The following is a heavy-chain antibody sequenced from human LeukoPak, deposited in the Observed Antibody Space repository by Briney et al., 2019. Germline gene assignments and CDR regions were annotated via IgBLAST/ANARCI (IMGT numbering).Heavy chain of an antibody. D-gene: IGHD5-12*01. CDR3: ARALSRGYSGYDYGLGY. J-gene: IGHJ4*02. CDR2: ISASNGNT. V-gene: IGHV1-18*04. CDR1: GYTFNNYG. Sequence: GASVKVSCTASGYTFNNYGISWVRQAPGQGLEWMGWISASNGNTNYAQKLQGRVTMTTETSTSTAYMELRSLRSDDTAVYYCARALSRGYSGYDYGLGYWGQGTLVTVSS.